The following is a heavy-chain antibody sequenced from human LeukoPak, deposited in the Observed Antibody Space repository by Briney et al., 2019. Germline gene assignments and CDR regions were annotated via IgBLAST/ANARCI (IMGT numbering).Heavy chain of an antibody. J-gene: IGHJ4*02. Sequence: ASVKVSCKASGYTFTGYYMHWVRQAPGQGLEWMGRINPNSGGTNYAQKLQGRVTMTRDTSISTAYMELSRLRSDDTAVYYCARDLFVNRYCSSTSCYPDYWGQGTLVTVSS. CDR3: ARDLFVNRYCSSTSCYPDY. CDR1: GYTFTGYY. CDR2: INPNSGGT. D-gene: IGHD2-2*01. V-gene: IGHV1-2*06.